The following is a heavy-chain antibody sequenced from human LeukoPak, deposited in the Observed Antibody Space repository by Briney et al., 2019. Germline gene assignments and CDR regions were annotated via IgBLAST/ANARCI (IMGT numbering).Heavy chain of an antibody. Sequence: PGGSLRLSCAASGFTFSTYWMHWVRQAPGKGLVWLSRISSDGSSTNYADSVKGRFTISRDNSKNTLYLQMNSLRAEDTAVYYCAKGWYSSSYDAFDIWGQGTMVTVSS. V-gene: IGHV3-74*01. CDR1: GFTFSTYW. J-gene: IGHJ3*02. D-gene: IGHD6-13*01. CDR2: ISSDGSST. CDR3: AKGWYSSSYDAFDI.